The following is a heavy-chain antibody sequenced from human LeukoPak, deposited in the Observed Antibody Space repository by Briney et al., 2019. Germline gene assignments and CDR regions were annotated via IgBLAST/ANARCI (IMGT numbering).Heavy chain of an antibody. CDR2: IKTDGSIT. V-gene: IGHV3-74*01. CDR3: ANFAAAAGTRRAPFDY. Sequence: GGSLRLSCAASGFTFSSYWMHWVRQAPGKGLVWVSRIKTDGSITSYADSVKDRFTISRDNAKNTLYVQMNSLRVEDTAVYYCANFAAAAGTRRAPFDYWGQGTLVTVSS. J-gene: IGHJ4*02. D-gene: IGHD6-13*01. CDR1: GFTFSSYW.